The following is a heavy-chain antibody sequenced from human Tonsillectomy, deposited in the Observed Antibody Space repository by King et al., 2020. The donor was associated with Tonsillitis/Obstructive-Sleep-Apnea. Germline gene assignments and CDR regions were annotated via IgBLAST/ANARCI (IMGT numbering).Heavy chain of an antibody. CDR1: GGSFSGYY. J-gene: IGHJ4*02. CDR3: ARGNCSSTSCYTDY. Sequence: VQLPQWGAGLLKPSETLSLTCAVYGGSFSGYYWSWIRQPPGKGLEWIGEINHSGSTNYNPSLKSRVTISVDTSKNQFSLKLSSVTAADTAVYYCARGNCSSTSCYTDYWGQGTLVTVSS. V-gene: IGHV4-34*01. D-gene: IGHD2-2*02. CDR2: INHSGST.